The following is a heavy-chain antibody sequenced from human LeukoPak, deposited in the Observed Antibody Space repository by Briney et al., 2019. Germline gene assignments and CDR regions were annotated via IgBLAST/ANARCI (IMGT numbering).Heavy chain of an antibody. Sequence: GGSLRLSCAASGFIFSHYNINWVRQAPGKGLEWVSSISSSSYIYYADSVKGRFTISRDNAKNSLYLQMNSLRAEDTAVYYCARDSKHLPYYYDSSGYPYYFDYWGQGTLVTVSS. CDR3: ARDSKHLPYYYDSSGYPYYFDY. CDR1: GFIFSHYN. D-gene: IGHD3-22*01. J-gene: IGHJ4*02. CDR2: ISSSSYI. V-gene: IGHV3-69-1*01.